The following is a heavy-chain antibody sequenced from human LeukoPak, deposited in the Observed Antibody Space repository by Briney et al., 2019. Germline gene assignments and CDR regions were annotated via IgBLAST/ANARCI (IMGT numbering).Heavy chain of an antibody. CDR1: GYTFTGYY. D-gene: IGHD4-17*01. CDR2: INPNSGGT. CDR3: AREDYEYYYYGMDV. Sequence: GASVKVSCKASGYTFTGYYMHWVRQAPGQGLEWMGRINPNSGGTNYAQKFQGRVTMTRDTSISTAYMELSRLRSDDTAVYYCAREDYEYYYYGMDVWGQGTTVTVSS. J-gene: IGHJ6*02. V-gene: IGHV1-2*06.